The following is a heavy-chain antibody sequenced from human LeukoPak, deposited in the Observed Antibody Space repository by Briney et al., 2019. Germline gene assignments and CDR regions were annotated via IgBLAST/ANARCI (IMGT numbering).Heavy chain of an antibody. CDR3: ARDGITIFQSYYYGMDV. CDR1: GGSVSSHY. Sequence: PSETLSLTCTVSGGSVSSHYWSWIRQPPGKGLQWIGYISDSGSTNYNPSLKSRVTISVDTSKNQFSLKLSSVTAADTAVYYCARDGITIFQSYYYGMDVWGQGTTVTVSS. D-gene: IGHD3-9*01. CDR2: ISDSGST. V-gene: IGHV4-59*02. J-gene: IGHJ6*02.